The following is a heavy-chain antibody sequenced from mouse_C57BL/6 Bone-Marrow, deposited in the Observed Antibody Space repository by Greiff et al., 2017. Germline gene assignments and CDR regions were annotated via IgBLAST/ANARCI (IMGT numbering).Heavy chain of an antibody. J-gene: IGHJ1*03. Sequence: VQLQQSGAELVRPGSSVKLSCKASGYTFTSYWMHWVKQRPIQGLEWIGNIDPSDSETHYNQKFKDKATLTVDKSSSTAYMQLSSLTSEDSAVYYCARDGYPGYFDVWGTGTTVTVSS. D-gene: IGHD2-3*01. CDR3: ARDGYPGYFDV. CDR2: IDPSDSET. V-gene: IGHV1-52*01. CDR1: GYTFTSYW.